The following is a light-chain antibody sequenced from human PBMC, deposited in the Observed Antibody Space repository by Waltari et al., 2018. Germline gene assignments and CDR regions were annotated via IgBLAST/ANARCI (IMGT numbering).Light chain of an antibody. V-gene: IGLV3-9*01. CDR3: QVWDTSTVV. Sequence: SYELTQPLSVSVALGQTATITCGGNHIENKTAHWYQQKPGQAPVLVIYRDNKRPSGIPERFSGSNSGNTATLTISRAQVGDEADFYCQVWDTSTVVFGGGTKLTVL. J-gene: IGLJ2*01. CDR2: RDN. CDR1: HIENKT.